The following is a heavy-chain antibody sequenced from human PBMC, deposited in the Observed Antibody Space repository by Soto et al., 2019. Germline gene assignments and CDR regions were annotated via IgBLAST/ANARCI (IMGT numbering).Heavy chain of an antibody. J-gene: IGHJ4*02. CDR3: ARAPSWYIFDY. Sequence: ASVKVSCKASGYTVTGYDIHWVRQATGQGLEWMGWINAANGNTKYSQKFQGRVTITRDTSASTAYMELSSLRSEDTAVYYCARAPSWYIFDYWGQGTLVTVSS. CDR1: GYTVTGYD. CDR2: INAANGNT. V-gene: IGHV1-3*01. D-gene: IGHD6-13*01.